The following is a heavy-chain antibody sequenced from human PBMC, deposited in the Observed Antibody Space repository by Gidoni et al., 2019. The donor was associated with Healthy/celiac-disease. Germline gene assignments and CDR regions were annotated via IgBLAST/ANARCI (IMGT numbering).Heavy chain of an antibody. CDR2: INHSGST. V-gene: IGHV4-34*01. D-gene: IGHD3-10*02. CDR3: ARATSWKLVHVRGYWYCDL. CDR1: GGSFSGYY. J-gene: IGHJ2*01. Sequence: QVQLQHWGAGLLKPSETLSLTCAVYGGSFSGYYWRWIRQPPGKGLEWIGEINHSGSTNYNPSLKSRVTISVDTYKNQFSMKLSSVTAADTAVYYGARATSWKLVHVRGYWYCDLWGRGTLVTVSS.